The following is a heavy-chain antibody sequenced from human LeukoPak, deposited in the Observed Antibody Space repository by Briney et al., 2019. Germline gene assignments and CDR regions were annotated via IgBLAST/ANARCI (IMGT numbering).Heavy chain of an antibody. CDR2: ISYDGSNK. CDR3: AKGVTTGTTGPFDY. V-gene: IGHV3-30*18. CDR1: GFIFSNYG. Sequence: GGSLRLSCAASGFIFSNYGMHWVRQVPGKGLEWVAVISYDGSNKYYADSVKGRFTISRDNSKNTLYLQMNSLRAEDTAVYYCAKGVTTGTTGPFDYWGQGTLVTVSS. D-gene: IGHD1-1*01. J-gene: IGHJ4*02.